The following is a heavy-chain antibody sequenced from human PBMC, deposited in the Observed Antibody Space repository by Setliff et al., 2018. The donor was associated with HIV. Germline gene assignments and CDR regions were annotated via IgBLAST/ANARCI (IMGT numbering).Heavy chain of an antibody. Sequence: GASVKVSCKASGHTFTNYDIHWMRRATGQRLEWMGWMNPNSGVSGYALKFHDRVTMTRDTSITTAYMELSSLRSEDTAVYYCARDPNYNFWSGYLMDVWGKGTTVTVSS. CDR1: GHTFTNYD. J-gene: IGHJ6*04. V-gene: IGHV1-8*01. CDR2: MNPNSGVS. D-gene: IGHD3-3*01. CDR3: ARDPNYNFWSGYLMDV.